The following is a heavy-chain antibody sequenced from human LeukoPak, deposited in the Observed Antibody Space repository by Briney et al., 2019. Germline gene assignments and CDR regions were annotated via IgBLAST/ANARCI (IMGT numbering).Heavy chain of an antibody. CDR2: IYYSGST. CDR3: ARHNPELGIGGAIDY. J-gene: IGHJ4*02. CDR1: GGSISSYY. Sequence: SSETLSLTCTVSGGSISSYYWSWIRQPPGKGLEWIGYIYYSGSTNYNPSLKSRVTISVDTSKNQFSLKLSSVTAADTAVYYCARHNPELGIGGAIDYWGQGTLVTVSS. V-gene: IGHV4-59*08. D-gene: IGHD7-27*01.